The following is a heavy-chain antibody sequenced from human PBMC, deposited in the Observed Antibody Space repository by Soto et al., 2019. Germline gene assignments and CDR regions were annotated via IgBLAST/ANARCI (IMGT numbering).Heavy chain of an antibody. J-gene: IGHJ4*02. V-gene: IGHV4-34*01. CDR2: INHSGST. D-gene: IGHD3-10*01. CDR1: GGSFSGFY. Sequence: PSETLSLTCAVYGGSFSGFYWSWIRQPPGKGLEWIGEINHSGSTNYNPSLKSRVTISVDTSKNQFSLKLSSVTAADTAVYYCAREGSDYYGSGSYLWGQGTLVTVSS. CDR3: AREGSDYYGSGSYL.